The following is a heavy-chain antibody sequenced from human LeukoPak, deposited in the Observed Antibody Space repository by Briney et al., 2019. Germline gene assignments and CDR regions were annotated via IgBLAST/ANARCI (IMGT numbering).Heavy chain of an antibody. J-gene: IGHJ4*02. V-gene: IGHV1-18*01. D-gene: IGHD5-18*01. CDR1: VYKFSSYG. CDR2: ISAYNGNT. Sequence: ASVKVSCKASVYKFSSYGISWVRQAAGQGLEWMGWISAYNGNTNYAQNFQGRVTMTTDTSTRTAYMELRGLRSDDTAVYYCARAGAYIYGFDYWGQGTLVTVSS. CDR3: ARAGAYIYGFDY.